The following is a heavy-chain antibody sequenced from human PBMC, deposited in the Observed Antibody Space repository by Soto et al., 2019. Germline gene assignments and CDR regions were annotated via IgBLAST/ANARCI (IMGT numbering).Heavy chain of an antibody. CDR2: IDPSDSYT. CDR1: GYSFTSYL. V-gene: IGHV5-10-1*01. Sequence: GEALNISCKGSGYSFTSYLISWVRQMPGKGLEWMGRIDPSDSYTNYSPSFQGHVTISADKSISTAYLQWSSLRASDTAMYYCASSDCSGGSCYDWSDPWGQGTLVTVSS. D-gene: IGHD2-15*01. J-gene: IGHJ5*02. CDR3: ASSDCSGGSCYDWSDP.